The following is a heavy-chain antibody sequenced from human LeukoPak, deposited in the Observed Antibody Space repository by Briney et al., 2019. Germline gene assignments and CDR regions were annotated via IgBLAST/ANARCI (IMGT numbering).Heavy chain of an antibody. CDR3: ARRSYDFWSGYGNWFDP. D-gene: IGHD3-3*01. Sequence: SETLSLTCTVSGGSISSSSYYWGWIRQPPGKGLEWIGSIYYSGSTYYNTSLKSRVTISVDTSKNQFSLKLSSVTAADTAVYYCARRSYDFWSGYGNWFDPWGQGTLVTVSS. CDR1: GGSISSSSYY. CDR2: IYYSGST. V-gene: IGHV4-39*01. J-gene: IGHJ5*02.